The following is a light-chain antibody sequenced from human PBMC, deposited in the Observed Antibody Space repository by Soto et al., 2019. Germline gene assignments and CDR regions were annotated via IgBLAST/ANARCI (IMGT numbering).Light chain of an antibody. CDR2: GAS. V-gene: IGKV3-20*01. CDR3: QQYGSSQT. J-gene: IGKJ1*01. CDR1: PSVSSN. Sequence: IVLTQSPATLSLSPGERATLCCRASPSVSSNLAWYQQKPGQAPRLLIHGASSRATGIPDRFSGSGSGTDFTLTISRLEPEDFAVYYCQQYGSSQTFGQGTTVDIK.